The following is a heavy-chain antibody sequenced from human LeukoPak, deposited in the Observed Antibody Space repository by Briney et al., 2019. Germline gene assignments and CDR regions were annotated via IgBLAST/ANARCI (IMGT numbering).Heavy chain of an antibody. J-gene: IGHJ3*02. CDR1: GFTFSSYS. Sequence: GGSLRLSCAASGFTFSSYSMNWVRQAPGKGLEWVSPISSSSSYIYYADSVKGRFTVSRDNAKNSLYLQMNSLRAEDTAVYYCARDRAYSSGWHSDAFDIWGQGTMVTVSS. V-gene: IGHV3-21*01. CDR2: ISSSSSYI. CDR3: ARDRAYSSGWHSDAFDI. D-gene: IGHD6-19*01.